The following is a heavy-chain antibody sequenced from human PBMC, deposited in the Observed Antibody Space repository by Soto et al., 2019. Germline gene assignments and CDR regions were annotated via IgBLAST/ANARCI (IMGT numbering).Heavy chain of an antibody. D-gene: IGHD3-3*01. J-gene: IGHJ4*02. CDR1: GFTFSSSA. CDR3: ARDKRDLRFLEWSYYFDY. Sequence: PASGFTFSSSAMHWVRQAPGKGLEWVAVISYDGSNKYYADSVKGRFTISRDNSKNTLYLQMNSLRAEDTAVYYCARDKRDLRFLEWSYYFDYWGQGTLVTVSS. CDR2: ISYDGSNK. V-gene: IGHV3-30-3*01.